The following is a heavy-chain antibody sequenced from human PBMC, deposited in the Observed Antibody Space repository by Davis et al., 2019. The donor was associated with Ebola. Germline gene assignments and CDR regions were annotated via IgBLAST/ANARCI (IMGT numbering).Heavy chain of an antibody. V-gene: IGHV3-74*01. Sequence: PGGSLRLSCAASGFTFSSYWMHWVRQALGKGLVWVSRINSDGSSTSYADSVKGRFTISRDNAKNTLYLQMNSLRAEDTAVYYCARGGVVPAAIPNRWGQGTLVTVSS. CDR1: GFTFSSYW. CDR2: INSDGSST. CDR3: ARGGVVPAAIPNR. D-gene: IGHD2-2*01. J-gene: IGHJ4*02.